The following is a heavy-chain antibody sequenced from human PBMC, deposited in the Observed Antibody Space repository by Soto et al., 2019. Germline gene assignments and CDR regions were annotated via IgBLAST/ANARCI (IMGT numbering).Heavy chain of an antibody. J-gene: IGHJ2*01. CDR3: VRDHDSETETTLRNWYFDL. CDR2: INPNSGGT. V-gene: IGHV1-2*02. Sequence: QVQLVQSGAEVKKPGASVKVSCKASGYTFTGYYMHWVRQAPGQGLEWMGWINPNSGGTNYGQKFQGRVTMTRDTSISTAYMELTRLRSDDTAVYYCVRDHDSETETTLRNWYFDLWGRGTLVTVSS. D-gene: IGHD1-7*01. CDR1: GYTFTGYY.